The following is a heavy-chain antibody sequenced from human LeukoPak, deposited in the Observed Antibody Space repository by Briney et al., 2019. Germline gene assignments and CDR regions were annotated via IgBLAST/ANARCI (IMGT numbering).Heavy chain of an antibody. Sequence: GGSLRLSSAASGFAFSSYEMNWVRQAPGKGLEYVSGISSNGGSIYYADSVKGRFTISRDNSKNTLYLQMSSLRVEDTAVYYCVKVKGGYCFDYWGQGTLVTVSS. J-gene: IGHJ4*02. CDR3: VKVKGGYCFDY. V-gene: IGHV3-64D*09. CDR2: ISSNGGSI. CDR1: GFAFSSYE.